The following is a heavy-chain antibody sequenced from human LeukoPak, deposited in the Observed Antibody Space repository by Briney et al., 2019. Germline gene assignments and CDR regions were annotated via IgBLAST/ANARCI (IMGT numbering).Heavy chain of an antibody. V-gene: IGHV3-23*01. CDR3: AKEPASGSCFDY. CDR1: GYTFNSYA. D-gene: IGHD3-10*01. CDR2: TSGSGGST. J-gene: IGHJ4*02. Sequence: GGSLSLSCAASGYTFNSYAMSWVRQAPGKGLEWVSATSGSGGSTYYADSVKGRFTISRDNSKNTLYLQMNSLRAEDTALYYCAKEPASGSCFDYWGQGTLVTVSS.